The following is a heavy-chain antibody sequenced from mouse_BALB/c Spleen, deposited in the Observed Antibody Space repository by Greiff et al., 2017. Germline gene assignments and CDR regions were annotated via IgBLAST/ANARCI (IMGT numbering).Heavy chain of an antibody. V-gene: IGHV1-69*02. D-gene: IGHD1-1*01. CDR1: GYTFTSYW. Sequence: QVQLQQPGAELVRPGDSVKLSCKASGYTFTSYWINWVKQRPGQGLEWIGNIYPSDSYTNYNQKFKDKATLTVDKSSSTAYIPLSSPTSEDSAVYYCTRTVAMDNWGEGTSASVSS. CDR3: TRTVAMDN. CDR2: IYPSDSYT. J-gene: IGHJ4*01.